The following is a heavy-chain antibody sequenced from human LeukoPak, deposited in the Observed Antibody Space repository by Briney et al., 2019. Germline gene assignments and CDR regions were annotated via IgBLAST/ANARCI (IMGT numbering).Heavy chain of an antibody. D-gene: IGHD6-13*01. CDR3: ARLIAAAETFDY. V-gene: IGHV4-4*07. Sequence: SETLSLTCTVSGGSISSYYWSWIRQPAGKGLEWIGSIYYSGSTYYNPSLKSRVTISVDTSKNQFSLKLSSVTAADTAVYYCARLIAAAETFDYWGQGTLVTVSS. CDR2: IYYSGST. CDR1: GGSISSYY. J-gene: IGHJ4*02.